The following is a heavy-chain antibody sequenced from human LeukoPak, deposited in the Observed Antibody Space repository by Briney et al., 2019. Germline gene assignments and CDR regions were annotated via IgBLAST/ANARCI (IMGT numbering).Heavy chain of an antibody. J-gene: IGHJ4*02. D-gene: IGHD1-1*01. CDR2: ISSSSSYI. CDR1: GFTFSSYS. CDR3: ARWKAENYFDY. V-gene: IGHV3-21*01. Sequence: GGSLRLSCAASGFTFSSYSMNWVGQAPGKGLEWVSSISSSSSYIYYADSVKGRFTISRDNAKNSLYLQMNSLRAEDTAVYYCARWKAENYFDYWGQGTLVTVSS.